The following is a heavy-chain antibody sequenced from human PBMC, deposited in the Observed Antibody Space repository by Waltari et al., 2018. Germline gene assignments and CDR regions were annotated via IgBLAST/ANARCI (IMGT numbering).Heavy chain of an antibody. CDR3: ARVYFRSRAFDY. V-gene: IGHV3-21*01. CDR1: GFTFSSYS. CDR2: ISSSSSYI. Sequence: EVQLVESGGGLVKPGGSLRLSCAASGFTFSSYSMNWVRQAPGKGLEWVSSISSSSSYIYYADSVKGRFTISRDNAKNSLYLQMNSLRAEDTAVYYCARVYFRSRAFDYWGQGTLVTVSS. J-gene: IGHJ4*02. D-gene: IGHD1-26*01.